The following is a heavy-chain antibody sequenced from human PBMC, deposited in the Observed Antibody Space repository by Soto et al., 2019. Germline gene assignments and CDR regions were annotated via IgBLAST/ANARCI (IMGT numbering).Heavy chain of an antibody. V-gene: IGHV3-48*03. D-gene: IGHD3-22*01. CDR2: ISSSGTTI. CDR1: AFTFSSYE. Sequence: GGSLRLSCAASAFTFSSYEMNWVRQAPGKGLEWVSYISSSGTTIYYAESVEGRFTISRDNAKSSLFLQMNSLRAEDTALYYCAREKSYYDSSGTRSDAFDIWGQGTMVTVSS. CDR3: AREKSYYDSSGTRSDAFDI. J-gene: IGHJ3*02.